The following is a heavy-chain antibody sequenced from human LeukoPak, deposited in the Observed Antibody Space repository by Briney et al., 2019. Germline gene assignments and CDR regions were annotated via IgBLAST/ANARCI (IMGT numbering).Heavy chain of an antibody. V-gene: IGHV3-23*01. CDR1: GLTFSSYG. D-gene: IGHD2-2*01. J-gene: IGHJ4*02. CDR3: ARDRSVGVLPAPPFDF. Sequence: GGTLRLSCAATGLTFSSYGMSWVRQAPGKGLEWVSAISGSGGRTYYADSVKGRFTVSRDNSKNTLYLQMNSLRAEDTAVYYCARDRSVGVLPAPPFDFWGQGTLVTVSS. CDR2: ISGSGGRT.